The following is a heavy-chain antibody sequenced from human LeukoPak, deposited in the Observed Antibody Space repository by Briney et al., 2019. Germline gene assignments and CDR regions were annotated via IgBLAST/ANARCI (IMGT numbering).Heavy chain of an antibody. J-gene: IGHJ6*03. CDR1: GGTFSSYA. V-gene: IGHV1-69*06. CDR2: IIPIFGTA. CDR3: ASHYGDYNLDYYYYYYYMDV. D-gene: IGHD4-17*01. Sequence: SVKVSCKASGGTFSSYAISWVRQAPGQGLEWMGGIIPIFGTADYAQKFQGRVTITADKSTSTAYMELSSLRSEDTAVYYCASHYGDYNLDYYYYYYYMDVWGKGTTVTVSS.